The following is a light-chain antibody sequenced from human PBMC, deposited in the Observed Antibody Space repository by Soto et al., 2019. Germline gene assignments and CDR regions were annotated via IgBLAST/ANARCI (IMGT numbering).Light chain of an antibody. CDR2: GAS. Sequence: EIVMTQSPATLSVSPGERVTLSFRASQSVRSNLAWYQQKPGQAPRLLIYGASTRATGLPARFSGSGSGTDFTLTISSLQSEDFAVYYCQQRSSWPITFGQGTRLEIK. CDR1: QSVRSN. J-gene: IGKJ5*01. V-gene: IGKV3-15*01. CDR3: QQRSSWPIT.